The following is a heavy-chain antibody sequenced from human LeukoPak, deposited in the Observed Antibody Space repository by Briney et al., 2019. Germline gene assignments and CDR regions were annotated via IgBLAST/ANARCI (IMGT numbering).Heavy chain of an antibody. CDR1: GFTFSSYW. D-gene: IGHD3-3*01. CDR2: IKQDGSEK. V-gene: IGHV3-7*04. J-gene: IGHJ4*02. Sequence: GGSLRLSCAASGFTFSSYWMSWVRQAPGKGLEWVANIKQDGSEKYYVDSVKGRFTISRDNAKNSLYLQMNSLRAEDTAVYYCARGDGDYDFWSGYYSDGGFDYWGQGTLVTVSS. CDR3: ARGDGDYDFWSGYYSDGGFDY.